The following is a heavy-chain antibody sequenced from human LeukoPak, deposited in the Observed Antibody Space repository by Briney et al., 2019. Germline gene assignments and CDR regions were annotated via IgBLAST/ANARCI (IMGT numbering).Heavy chain of an antibody. CDR2: ISGSGSRT. D-gene: IGHD3-3*01. CDR3: AKVYDFWSGYNWFDP. CDR1: GFTFSSYA. J-gene: IGHJ5*02. V-gene: IGHV3-23*01. Sequence: GGSLRLSCVVSGFTFSSYAMSWVRQAPGKGLEWVSVISGSGSRTYYGDSVKGRFTISRDNSKNTLYLQMNSLGAEDTAVYYCAKVYDFWSGYNWFDPWGQGTLVTVSS.